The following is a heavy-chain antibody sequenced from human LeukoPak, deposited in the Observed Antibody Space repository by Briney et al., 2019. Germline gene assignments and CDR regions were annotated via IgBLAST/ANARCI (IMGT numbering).Heavy chain of an antibody. CDR1: GYTFTNYW. CDR2: IYPGDSDT. J-gene: IGHJ1*01. Sequence: GESLKISCKGFGYTFTNYWIGWVRQMPGKGLERMGIIYPGDSDTRYSPSFQGQVTISADKSINTAYLQWSGLKASDTAMYYCARQDYVSGTYVPFRQWGQGTLVTVSS. CDR3: ARQDYVSGTYVPFRQ. V-gene: IGHV5-51*01. D-gene: IGHD3-10*01.